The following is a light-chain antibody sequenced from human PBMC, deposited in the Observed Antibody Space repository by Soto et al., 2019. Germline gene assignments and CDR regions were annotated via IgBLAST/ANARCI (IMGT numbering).Light chain of an antibody. CDR1: QSVRSD. V-gene: IGKV3-15*01. Sequence: EIVMTQSPATLSVSPGERATLSCRASQSVRSDLAWYQQKPGQAPRLLIYGASARATGVPGRFSGSGSGTEFTLTISSLQSEDFAFYHCQHYYNWPFTFGGGTRLEIK. CDR2: GAS. J-gene: IGKJ5*01. CDR3: QHYYNWPFT.